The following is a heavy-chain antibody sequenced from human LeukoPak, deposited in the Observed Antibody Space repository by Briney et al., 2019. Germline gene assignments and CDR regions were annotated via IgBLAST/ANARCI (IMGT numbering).Heavy chain of an antibody. CDR1: GYTLTELS. J-gene: IGHJ4*02. V-gene: IGHV1-24*01. CDR3: ATTIRGVTQYYFDY. CDR2: FDPEDGET. Sequence: ASVKVSCKVSGYTLTELSMHWVRQAPGKGLEWMGGFDPEDGETIYAQKFQGRVTITADESTSTAYMELSSLRSEDTAVYYCATTIRGVTQYYFDYWGQGTLVTVSS. D-gene: IGHD3-10*01.